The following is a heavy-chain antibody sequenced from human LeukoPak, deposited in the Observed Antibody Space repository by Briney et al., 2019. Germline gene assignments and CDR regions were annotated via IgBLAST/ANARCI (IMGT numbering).Heavy chain of an antibody. J-gene: IGHJ5*02. V-gene: IGHV4-59*08. Sequence: PSETLSLTCTVSGGSISSYYWSWIRQPPGKGLEWIGYIYYSGSTNYNPSLKSRVTISVDTSKNQFSLKLSSVTAADTAVYYCARHACSSTSCYLLWFDPWGQGTLVTVSS. CDR3: ARHACSSTSCYLLWFDP. D-gene: IGHD2-2*01. CDR1: GGSISSYY. CDR2: IYYSGST.